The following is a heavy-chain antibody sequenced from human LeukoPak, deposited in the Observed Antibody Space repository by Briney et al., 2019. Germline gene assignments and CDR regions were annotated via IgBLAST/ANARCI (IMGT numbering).Heavy chain of an antibody. J-gene: IGHJ6*03. D-gene: IGHD2-2*01. CDR3: AKMPPRSYHMDV. V-gene: IGHV3-23*01. Sequence: QPGGSLRLSCATSGFTFSNYAINWVRQAPGKGLEWVSAFSGNDGSTYYADSVRGRFTISRDNSKHTLYLQMTSLRAEDTAVYYCAKMPPRSYHMDVGGKGTTVTVSS. CDR1: GFTFSNYA. CDR2: FSGNDGST.